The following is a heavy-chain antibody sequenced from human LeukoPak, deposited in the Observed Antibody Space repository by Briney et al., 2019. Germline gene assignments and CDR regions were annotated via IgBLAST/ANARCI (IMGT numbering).Heavy chain of an antibody. CDR2: IYSDGTT. D-gene: IGHD3-22*01. J-gene: IGHJ4*02. CDR3: ARDVTYYYDSSGGGFDC. Sequence: GGSLRLSCAASGFTVSNNYMSWVRQAPGKGLEWVSLIYSDGTTYYADSVKGRFTISRDNSKNTLYLQMNSLRAEDTAVYYCARDVTYYYDSSGGGFDCWGQGTLVTVSS. V-gene: IGHV3-53*01. CDR1: GFTVSNNY.